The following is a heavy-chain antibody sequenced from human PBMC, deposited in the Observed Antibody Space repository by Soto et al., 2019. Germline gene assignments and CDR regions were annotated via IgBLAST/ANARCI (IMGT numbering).Heavy chain of an antibody. D-gene: IGHD6-19*01. J-gene: IGHJ4*01. CDR3: ARVAYGNGWIFDY. CDR1: GFSFSSYW. V-gene: IGHV3-7*01. CDR2: IKQDGSEK. Sequence: GGSLRLSCAASGFSFSSYWMSWVRQASGKGLEWVANIKQDGSEKYYVDSVKGRFTLSRDNAKNSLQLQMSSLRDEDTAIYFCARVAYGNGWIFDYWGQGTLVTVSS.